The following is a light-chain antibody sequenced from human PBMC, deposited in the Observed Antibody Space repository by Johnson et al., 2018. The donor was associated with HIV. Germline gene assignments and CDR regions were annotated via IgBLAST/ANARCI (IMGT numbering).Light chain of an antibody. J-gene: IGLJ1*01. CDR3: GTWDSSLSAYV. CDR2: ENN. CDR1: SSTIGNNY. Sequence: QSVLTQPPSVSAAPGQRVTISCSGSSSTIGNNYVSWYQQLPGTAPKLLIHENNKRPSGIPDRFSGSKSGTSATLGITGLQTGEADYYSGTWDSSLSAYVFGTGTKVTVL. V-gene: IGLV1-51*02.